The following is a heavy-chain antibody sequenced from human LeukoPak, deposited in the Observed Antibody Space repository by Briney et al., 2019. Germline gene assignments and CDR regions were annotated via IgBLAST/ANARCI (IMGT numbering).Heavy chain of an antibody. J-gene: IGHJ4*02. CDR1: GYTFTDYY. CDR3: ARRVGSSSGCSFDY. Sequence: ASVKVSCKASGYTFTDYYIHWVRQRQAPGQGLEWMGRINPNSGGTNYAQKFQGRVTMTRDTSISTAYMELSSLSSDDTAVYFCARRVGSSSGCSFDYWGQGTLVTVSS. CDR2: INPNSGGT. D-gene: IGHD6-19*01. V-gene: IGHV1-2*06.